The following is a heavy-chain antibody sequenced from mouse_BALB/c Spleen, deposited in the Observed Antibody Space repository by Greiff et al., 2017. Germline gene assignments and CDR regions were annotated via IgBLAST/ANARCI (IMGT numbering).Heavy chain of an antibody. CDR1: GYSFTGYF. D-gene: IGHD1-2*01. Sequence: VQLQQSGPELVKPGASVKISCKASGYSFTGYFMNWVMQSHGKSLEWIGRINPYNGDTFYNQKFKGKATLTVDKSSSTAHMELRSLASEDSAVYYCARDGPYYFDDWGQGTTLTVSS. CDR3: ARDGPYYFDD. J-gene: IGHJ2*01. V-gene: IGHV1-20*02. CDR2: INPYNGDT.